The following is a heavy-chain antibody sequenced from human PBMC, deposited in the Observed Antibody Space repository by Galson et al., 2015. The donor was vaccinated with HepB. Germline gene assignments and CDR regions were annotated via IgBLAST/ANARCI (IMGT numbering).Heavy chain of an antibody. CDR3: TRVGATTSVAY. Sequence: SLRLSCAASGFTFGSYGMHWFRQASGTGLEWVGRIRSKANSYATAYAASVKGRFTISRDDSKNTAYLQMNSLKTEDTAVYYCTRVGATTSVAYWGQGTLVTVSS. CDR1: GFTFGSYG. CDR2: IRSKANSYAT. V-gene: IGHV3-73*01. D-gene: IGHD1-26*01. J-gene: IGHJ4*02.